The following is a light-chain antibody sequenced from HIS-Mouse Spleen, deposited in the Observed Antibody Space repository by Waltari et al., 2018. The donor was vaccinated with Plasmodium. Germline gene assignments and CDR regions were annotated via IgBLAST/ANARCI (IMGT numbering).Light chain of an antibody. J-gene: IGLJ2*01. CDR2: RDS. V-gene: IGLV3-9*01. CDR3: QVWDSSTANVV. CDR1: NIGRKN. Sequence: SYELTQPLSVSVALGQTARITCGGNNIGRKNVHWYQQKPGQAPVLVIYRDSNRPSGIPERFSGANSGNTATRTISRAQAGDEADYYGQVWDSSTANVVFGGGTKLTVL.